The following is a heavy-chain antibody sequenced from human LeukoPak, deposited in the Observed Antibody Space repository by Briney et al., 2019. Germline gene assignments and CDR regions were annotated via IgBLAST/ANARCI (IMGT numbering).Heavy chain of an antibody. J-gene: IGHJ4*02. CDR3: ARDGTIAVAHD. Sequence: ASVKVSCKASGYTFTSYGISWVRQAPGQGLEWMGWINPNSGGTNYAQKFQGRVTMTRDTPISTAYMELSRLRSDDTAVYYCARDGTIAVAHDWGQGTLVTVSS. CDR1: GYTFTSYG. CDR2: INPNSGGT. V-gene: IGHV1-2*02. D-gene: IGHD6-19*01.